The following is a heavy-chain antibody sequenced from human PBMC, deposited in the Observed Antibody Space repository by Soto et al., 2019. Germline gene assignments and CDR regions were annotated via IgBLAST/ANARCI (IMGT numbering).Heavy chain of an antibody. J-gene: IGHJ5*02. CDR3: ARVLRRWFDP. CDR2: TNHSGST. CDR1: GGSFSGYY. V-gene: IGHV4-34*01. Sequence: QVQLQQWGAGLLKPSETLSLTCAVYGGSFSGYYWSWIRQPPGKGLEWIGETNHSGSTNYNPSLKSRVTISVDTSKNQFSLKLSSVTAADTAVYYCARVLRRWFDPWGQGTLVTVSS. D-gene: IGHD2-15*01.